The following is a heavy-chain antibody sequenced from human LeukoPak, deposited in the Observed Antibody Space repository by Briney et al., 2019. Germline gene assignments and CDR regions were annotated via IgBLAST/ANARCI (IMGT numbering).Heavy chain of an antibody. Sequence: GGSLRLSCAGSGFTFNDHAMSWVRQAPGKGLEWVSSISGSGGSTYYADSVKGRFTISRDNSKNTLYLQMNSLRAEDTAVYYCAKDGARWLVSDYWGQGTLVTVSS. CDR2: ISGSGGST. D-gene: IGHD6-19*01. CDR3: AKDGARWLVSDY. J-gene: IGHJ4*02. CDR1: GFTFNDHA. V-gene: IGHV3-23*01.